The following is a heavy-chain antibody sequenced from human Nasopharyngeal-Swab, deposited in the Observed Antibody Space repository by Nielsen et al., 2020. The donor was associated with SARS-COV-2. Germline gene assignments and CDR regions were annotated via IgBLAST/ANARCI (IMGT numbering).Heavy chain of an antibody. CDR2: ISYDGSDK. J-gene: IGHJ4*02. D-gene: IGHD2-21*02. CDR1: GFTFSSYA. V-gene: IGHV3-30-3*01. Sequence: GSLRLSCAASGFTFSSYAMHWVRQAPGKGLEWVAVISYDGSDKYYADSVKGRFTISRDNSKNTLYLQMNSLRAEDTAVYYCAREKSIDEVRVTAMPYYFDYWGQGTLVTVSS. CDR3: AREKSIDEVRVTAMPYYFDY.